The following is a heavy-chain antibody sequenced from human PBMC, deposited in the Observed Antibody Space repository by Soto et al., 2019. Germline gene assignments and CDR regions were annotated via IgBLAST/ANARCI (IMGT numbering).Heavy chain of an antibody. CDR2: INHSGST. V-gene: IGHV4-34*01. J-gene: IGHJ6*02. Sequence: SETLSLTCAVYGGSFSGYYWSWIRQPPGEGLAWIGEINHSGSTNYNPSLKSGVNISVDTSKNQFSLKLSSVTAADTAVYYCARGGLGYDFWSGYYTGIHGMDVWGQGTTVTVSS. D-gene: IGHD3-3*01. CDR3: ARGGLGYDFWSGYYTGIHGMDV. CDR1: GGSFSGYY.